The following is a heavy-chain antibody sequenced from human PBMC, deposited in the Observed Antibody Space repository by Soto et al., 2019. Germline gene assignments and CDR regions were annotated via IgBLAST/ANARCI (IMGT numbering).Heavy chain of an antibody. J-gene: IGHJ5*02. CDR2: IYWDDDK. CDR1: GFSLSTSGVG. V-gene: IGHV2-5*02. D-gene: IGHD3-22*01. CDR3: AHRRSTYYYDSTFDP. Sequence: QITLKESGPTLVKPTQTLTLTCTFSGFSLSTSGVGVVWIRQPPGKALEWLALIYWDDDKRYSPSLKSRLTITKDTSKNQVVLKMNNMDPVDTATYYCAHRRSTYYYDSTFDPWGQGTLVTVSS.